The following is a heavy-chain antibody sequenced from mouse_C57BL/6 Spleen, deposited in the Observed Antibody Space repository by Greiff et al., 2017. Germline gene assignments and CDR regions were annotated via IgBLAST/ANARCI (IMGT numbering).Heavy chain of an antibody. CDR1: GYTFTSYG. Sequence: VQLQESGAELARPGASVKLSCKASGYTFTSYGISWVKQRTGQGLEWIGEIYPRSGNTYYNEKFKGKATLTADKSSSTAYMELRSLTSEDSAVYFCAREGDYYAMDYWGQGTSVTVSS. CDR2: IYPRSGNT. V-gene: IGHV1-81*01. J-gene: IGHJ4*01. CDR3: AREGDYYAMDY.